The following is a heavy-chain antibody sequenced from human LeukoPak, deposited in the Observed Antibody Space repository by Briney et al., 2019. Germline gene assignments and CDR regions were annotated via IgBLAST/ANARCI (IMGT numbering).Heavy chain of an antibody. D-gene: IGHD3-22*01. CDR1: AFTFNNAW. J-gene: IGHJ4*02. Sequence: GGSLRLSCAASAFTFNNAWMSWVRQAPGKGLEWVGRIKRKTDGGTTDYAAPVKGRFTISRDDSKNTLYLQMNSLKTEDTAVYYCSAYDSSGYYFAPDFDYWGQGTLVTVSS. CDR3: SAYDSSGYYFAPDFDY. CDR2: IKRKTDGGTT. V-gene: IGHV3-15*01.